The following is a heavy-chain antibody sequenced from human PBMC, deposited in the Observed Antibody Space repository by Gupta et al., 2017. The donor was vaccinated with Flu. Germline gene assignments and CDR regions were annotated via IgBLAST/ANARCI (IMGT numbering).Heavy chain of an antibody. J-gene: IGHJ5*01. D-gene: IGHD2-2*01. CDR2: ISCSGDNT. V-gene: IGHV3-23*01. CDR3: ATQVPAAVDFDS. CDR1: GFTFSRFA. Sequence: AASGFTFSRFAMNWVRQAPGKGLEFVSVISCSGDNTDYADSGKGRFIISRDNSKNMLYLEMNTRRAGDSAIYYCATQVPAAVDFDSGGPGTLVTVSP.